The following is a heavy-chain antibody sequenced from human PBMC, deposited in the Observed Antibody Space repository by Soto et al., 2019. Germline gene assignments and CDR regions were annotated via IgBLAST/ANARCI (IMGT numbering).Heavy chain of an antibody. D-gene: IGHD3-3*01. V-gene: IGHV1-69*13. CDR1: GGTFSSYA. CDR2: IIPIFGTA. J-gene: IGHJ4*02. CDR3: ARGRDGRGDYYFDY. Sequence: ASVKVSCKASGGTFSSYAISWVRQAPGQGLEWMGGIIPIFGTANYAQKFQGRVAITADESTSTAYMELSSLRSEDTAVYYCARGRDGRGDYYFDYWAQGTLVTVSS.